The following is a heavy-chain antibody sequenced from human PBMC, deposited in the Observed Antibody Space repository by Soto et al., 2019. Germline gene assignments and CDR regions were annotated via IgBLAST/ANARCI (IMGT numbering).Heavy chain of an antibody. D-gene: IGHD6-13*01. V-gene: IGHV1-8*01. CDR2: MNPNSGNT. Sequence: QVQLVQSGAEVKKPGASVKVSCKASGYTFTSYDINWVRQATGQGLEWMGWMNPNSGNTGYAQKFQGRVTMTRNTSISTAYMELSSLRSEDTAVYYCASQHHDYYYYGMDVWGQGTTVTVSS. J-gene: IGHJ6*02. CDR3: ASQHHDYYYYGMDV. CDR1: GYTFTSYD.